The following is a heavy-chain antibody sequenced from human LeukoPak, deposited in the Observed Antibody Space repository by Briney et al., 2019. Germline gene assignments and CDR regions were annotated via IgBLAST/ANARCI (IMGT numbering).Heavy chain of an antibody. CDR2: ISWNSGSI. CDR3: AKGLFSGWRRFNFDY. J-gene: IGHJ4*02. CDR1: GFTFDDYA. V-gene: IGHV3-9*01. Sequence: GGSLRLSCAASGFTFDDYAMHWVRQAPGKGLEWVSGISWNSGSIGYADSVKGRFTISRDNAKNSLYLQMNSLRAEDTALYYCAKGLFSGWRRFNFDYWGQGTLVTVSS. D-gene: IGHD6-19*01.